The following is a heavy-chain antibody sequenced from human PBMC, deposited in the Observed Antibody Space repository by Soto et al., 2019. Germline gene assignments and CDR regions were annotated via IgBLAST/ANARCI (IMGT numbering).Heavy chain of an antibody. D-gene: IGHD6-19*01. CDR2: ISSSSSTI. V-gene: IGHV3-48*02. Sequence: GGSLRLSCAASGFTFSSYSRNWVRQAPGKGLEWVSYISSSSSTIYYADSVKGRFTISRDNAKNSLHLQMNSLRDEDTAVYYCARDPYSSGQDSRFDPWGQGTLVTVSS. J-gene: IGHJ5*02. CDR3: ARDPYSSGQDSRFDP. CDR1: GFTFSSYS.